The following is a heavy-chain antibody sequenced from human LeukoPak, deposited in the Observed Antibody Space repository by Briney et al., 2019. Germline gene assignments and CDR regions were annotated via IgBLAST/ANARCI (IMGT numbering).Heavy chain of an antibody. CDR2: INHDGSDT. Sequence: GGSLRLSCAASGFTFKLYWMHWVRQVPGRGPVWVSRINHDGSDTIYADSVRGRFTISRDDAKNTLYLQMNSLRAEDTAVYYCARGPTTVTTPIDYWGQGTLVTVSS. J-gene: IGHJ4*02. V-gene: IGHV3-74*01. D-gene: IGHD4-17*01. CDR3: ARGPTTVTTPIDY. CDR1: GFTFKLYW.